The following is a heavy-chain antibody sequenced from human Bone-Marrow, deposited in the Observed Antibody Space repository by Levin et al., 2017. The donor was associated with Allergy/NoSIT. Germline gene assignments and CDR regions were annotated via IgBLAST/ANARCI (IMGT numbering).Heavy chain of an antibody. Sequence: PGESLKISCAASGFTFRDHYMSWIRQAPGKGLEWVSYISYRSTYTNYADSVKGRFTIARDDAKSSLSLQMNSLTVEDTAVYFCARETRGGSRWHEGFDGMDVWGQGTTVIVSS. J-gene: IGHJ6*02. CDR1: GFTFRDHY. CDR2: ISYRSTYT. D-gene: IGHD6-13*01. CDR3: ARETRGGSRWHEGFDGMDV. V-gene: IGHV3-11*05.